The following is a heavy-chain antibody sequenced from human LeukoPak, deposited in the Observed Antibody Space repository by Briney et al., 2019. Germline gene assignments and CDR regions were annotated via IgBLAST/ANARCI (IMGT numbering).Heavy chain of an antibody. D-gene: IGHD2-15*01. CDR2: ISSSSSYI. Sequence: GGSLRLSCAASGFTFSSYSMNRVRQAPGKGLEWVSSISSSSSYIYYADSVKGRFTISRDNAKNSLYLQMNSLRAEDTAVYYCARTLGQGRAMDYWGQGTLVTVSS. CDR3: ARTLGQGRAMDY. J-gene: IGHJ4*02. V-gene: IGHV3-21*01. CDR1: GFTFSSYS.